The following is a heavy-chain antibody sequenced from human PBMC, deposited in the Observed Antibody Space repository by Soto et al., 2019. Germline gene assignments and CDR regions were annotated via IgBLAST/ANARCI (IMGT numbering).Heavy chain of an antibody. J-gene: IGHJ4*02. CDR2: ITHTGST. D-gene: IGHD7-27*01. CDR3: ARDDSIWGTIDY. Sequence: SQTLSLTCAVYGGSFNGFLWSWIRQPPGKGLEWIGEITHTGSTNYSPSLKSRVSISLDTSRNQFSLRLSSLTAADTAVYYCARDDSIWGTIDYWGPGTLVTVSS. CDR1: GGSFNGFL. V-gene: IGHV4-34*01.